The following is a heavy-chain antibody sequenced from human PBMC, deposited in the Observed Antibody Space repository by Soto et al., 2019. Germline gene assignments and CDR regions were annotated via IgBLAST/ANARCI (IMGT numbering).Heavy chain of an antibody. J-gene: IGHJ5*02. V-gene: IGHV4-61*01. CDR3: ARGGVMAAVGSFDP. Sequence: NPSETLDLTCTVSGGSVGSGTYYWSWIRQPPGRGLEWIGYIYNGGSTNYNPSLKSRVTILVDTSRNQFSLKLSSVTVADTAFYYCARGGVMAAVGSFDPWGQGTPVTV. CDR1: GGSVGSGTYY. CDR2: IYNGGST. D-gene: IGHD6-13*01.